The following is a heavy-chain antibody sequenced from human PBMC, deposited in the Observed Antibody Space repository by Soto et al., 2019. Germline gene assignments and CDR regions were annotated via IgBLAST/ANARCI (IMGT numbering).Heavy chain of an antibody. CDR2: IFSNGGE. CDR3: ARIVRYFGELETYNWFDP. Sequence: SGPTLVNPTETLTLTCTVSGFSLSSGRMGVSWIRQSPGKALEWLADIFSNGGESLSTSLRSRLTISKDTSKSQVVLTMTNMDPVDTATYFCARIVRYFGELETYNWFDPWGQGTLVNVSS. J-gene: IGHJ5*02. CDR1: GFSLSSGRMG. D-gene: IGHD3-10*01. V-gene: IGHV2-26*01.